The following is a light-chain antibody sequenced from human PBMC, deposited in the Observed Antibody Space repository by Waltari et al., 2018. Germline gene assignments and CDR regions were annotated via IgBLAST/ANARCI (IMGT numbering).Light chain of an antibody. CDR2: EGS. V-gene: IGLV2-23*01. Sequence: QSALTQPASVSGSPGQSITISCIGTSSDVGNYNLVSLYQQYPGKAPKRMIYEGSKRPSGVVSGFPASRSGHTASLTIPGRQAEDEADYHCCSYAGSTTLVFGGGTKLTVL. CDR3: CSYAGSTTLV. CDR1: SSDVGNYNL. J-gene: IGLJ2*01.